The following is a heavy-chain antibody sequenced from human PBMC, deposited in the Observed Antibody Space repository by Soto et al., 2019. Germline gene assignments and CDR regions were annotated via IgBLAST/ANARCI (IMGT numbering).Heavy chain of an antibody. D-gene: IGHD3-10*01. CDR2: IWYDGSNK. V-gene: IGHV3-33*01. J-gene: IGHJ6*02. Sequence: PGGSLRLSCAAYGFTFSSYGMHWVRQAPGKXLEWVAVIWYDGSNKYYADSVKGRFTISRDNSKNTLYLQMNSLRAEDTAVYYCAREDYYGSGSYYKDYDMDVWGQGATVTVSS. CDR1: GFTFSSYG. CDR3: AREDYYGSGSYYKDYDMDV.